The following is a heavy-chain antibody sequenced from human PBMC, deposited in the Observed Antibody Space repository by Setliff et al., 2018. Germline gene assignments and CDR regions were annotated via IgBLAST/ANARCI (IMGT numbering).Heavy chain of an antibody. J-gene: IGHJ6*03. CDR3: ARGPWKHSAYYYYYYMDV. V-gene: IGHV3-74*01. CDR1: GFTFSSYS. Sequence: AGGSLRLSCAASGFTFSSYSMNWVRQAPGKGLVWVSRINSDGSSTSYADSVKGRFTIFRDNAKNTLYLQMNSLRAEDTAVYYCARGPWKHSAYYYYYYMDVWGKGTTVTVSS. CDR2: INSDGSST. D-gene: IGHD1-1*01.